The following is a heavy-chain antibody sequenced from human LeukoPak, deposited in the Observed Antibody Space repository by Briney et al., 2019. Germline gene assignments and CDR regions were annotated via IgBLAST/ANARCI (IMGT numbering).Heavy chain of an antibody. Sequence: ASVKVSCKVSGYTLTELSMHWVRQAPGKGLEWMGGFDPEDGETIYAQKFQGRVTMTEDTSTDTAYMELSSLRSEDTAVYYCATGYYDYIWGSYRPNAYENWGQGTLVTVSS. CDR2: FDPEDGET. CDR1: GYTLTELS. CDR3: ATGYYDYIWGSYRPNAYEN. V-gene: IGHV1-24*01. D-gene: IGHD3-16*02. J-gene: IGHJ4*02.